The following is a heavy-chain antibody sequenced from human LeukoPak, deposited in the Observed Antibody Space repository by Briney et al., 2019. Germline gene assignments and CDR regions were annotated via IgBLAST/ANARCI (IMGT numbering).Heavy chain of an antibody. V-gene: IGHV4-34*01. D-gene: IGHD6-13*01. CDR1: SGSFSGDY. Sequence: SENLSLTCAVYSGSFSGDYWSWIRQPPGRGLEWIDEVNHSESTNYNPSLKSRVTISVDTSRNQFSLKLTSVTAADTAVHYCVRQHLPEYYFDYWGQGTLVTVSS. CDR3: VRQHLPEYYFDY. CDR2: VNHSEST. J-gene: IGHJ4*02.